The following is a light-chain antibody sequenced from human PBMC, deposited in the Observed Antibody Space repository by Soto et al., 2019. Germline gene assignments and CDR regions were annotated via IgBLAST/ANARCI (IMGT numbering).Light chain of an antibody. CDR2: EVS. CDR1: SGDVGGSNY. V-gene: IGLV2-14*01. CDR3: SSYTPSNTLEV. J-gene: IGLJ1*01. Sequence: QSALIQPAAVSGSPGQSITISCTGASGDVGGSNYVSWYQHHPHRAPKLLIYEVSYRPSGVSNRFSGSKSDNTASLTISGLQAEDEADYYCSSYTPSNTLEVFGIGTKVTVL.